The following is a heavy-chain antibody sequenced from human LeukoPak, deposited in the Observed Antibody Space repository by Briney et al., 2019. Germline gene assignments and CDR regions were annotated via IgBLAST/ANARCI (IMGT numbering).Heavy chain of an antibody. Sequence: KPGGSLRLSCAASGFTFSSYSMNWVRQAPGKGLEWVSSISSSSYIYYADSVKGRFTISRDNAKNSLYLQMNSLRAEDTAVYYCARDRFPGSLRWFDPWGQGTLVTVSS. CDR1: GFTFSSYS. CDR2: ISSSSYI. CDR3: ARDRFPGSLRWFDP. D-gene: IGHD3-10*01. J-gene: IGHJ5*02. V-gene: IGHV3-21*01.